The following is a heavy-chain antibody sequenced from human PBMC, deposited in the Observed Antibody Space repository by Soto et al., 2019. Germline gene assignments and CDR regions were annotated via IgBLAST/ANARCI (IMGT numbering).Heavy chain of an antibody. CDR2: FLASGGNT. V-gene: IGHV1-46*01. D-gene: IGHD3-3*02. CDR3: ARGGATIFGVINS. CDR1: GYSFFSYY. J-gene: IGHJ5*02. Sequence: ASVKVSCKASGYSFFSYYIHWVRQAPGQGLEWMGRFLASGGNTFYAQRFRGRVSMTRDTSSTNTVSLELTSLTSDDTAVYYCARGGATIFGVINSWGQGTRVTVSS.